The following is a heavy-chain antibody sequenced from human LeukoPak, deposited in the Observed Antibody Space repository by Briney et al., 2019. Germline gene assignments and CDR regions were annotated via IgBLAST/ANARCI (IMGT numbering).Heavy chain of an antibody. Sequence: GGSLRLSCAVSGITLTNAWMSWVRQAPGKGLEWVGRIKRKADGGTTAYGAPVQGRFTISRDDSKNTLYLQMNSLKIEDTAVYYCTPEGYNYGYHSLHMWGQGAVVTVSS. CDR3: TPEGYNYGYHSLHM. CDR1: GITLTNAW. D-gene: IGHD5-18*01. V-gene: IGHV3-15*01. J-gene: IGHJ4*01. CDR2: IKRKADGGTT.